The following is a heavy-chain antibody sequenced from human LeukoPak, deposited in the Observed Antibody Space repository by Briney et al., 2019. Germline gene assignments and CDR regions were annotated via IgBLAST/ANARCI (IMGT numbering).Heavy chain of an antibody. CDR3: ARGARYYYYYYMDV. J-gene: IGHJ6*03. Sequence: AGGSLRLSCAASGFTFSSYSMNWVRQAPGKGLEWVLYISSSSSTIYYADSVKGRFTISRDNAKNSLYLQMNSLRAEDTAVYYCARGARYYYYYYMDVWGKGTTVTVSS. V-gene: IGHV3-48*04. CDR2: ISSSSSTI. CDR1: GFTFSSYS.